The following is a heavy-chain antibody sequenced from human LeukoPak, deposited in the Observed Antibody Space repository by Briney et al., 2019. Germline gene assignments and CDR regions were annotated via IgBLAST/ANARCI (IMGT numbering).Heavy chain of an antibody. CDR3: AKHGSGRYFDH. CDR2: ISDSGGKT. CDR1: GFTFSTFSNYG. V-gene: IGHV3-23*01. J-gene: IGHJ4*01. D-gene: IGHD6-19*01. Sequence: GGSLRLSCAASGFTFSTFSNYGMSWVRQAPGKGLEWVSAISDSGGKTYSADSMKGRFTISRDNSKNTLYLQMNSLRAEDTAVYYCAKHGSGRYFDHWGQGTLVTVSS.